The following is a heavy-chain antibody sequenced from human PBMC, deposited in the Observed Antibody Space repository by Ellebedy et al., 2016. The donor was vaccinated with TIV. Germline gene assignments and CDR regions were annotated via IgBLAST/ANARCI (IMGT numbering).Heavy chain of an antibody. Sequence: ASVKVSCKASGYTFSSYGIHWVRQVPGQGLEWVGWITAGNGKTRYSQKFQDRVIITRATSAKTAYIEMSGLRFDDAAVYYCARGWGTRAFDLWGQGTMVTVSS. V-gene: IGHV1-3*01. CDR3: ARGWGTRAFDL. J-gene: IGHJ3*01. CDR1: GYTFSSYG. CDR2: ITAGNGKT. D-gene: IGHD3-16*01.